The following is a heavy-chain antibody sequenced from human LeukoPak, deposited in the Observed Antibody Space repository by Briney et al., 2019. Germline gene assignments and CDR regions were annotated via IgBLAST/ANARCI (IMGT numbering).Heavy chain of an antibody. CDR1: GYSFTSNY. Sequence: ASVKVSCKVSGYSFTSNYIHWVRQAPGQGLEWMGIINPSGGSTSYAQKFQGRVTMTRDTSTSTVYMELSSLRSEDTAVYYCARDNDYGDYGYPGYYYGMDVWGQGTTVTVSS. D-gene: IGHD4-17*01. J-gene: IGHJ6*02. V-gene: IGHV1-46*01. CDR2: INPSGGST. CDR3: ARDNDYGDYGYPGYYYGMDV.